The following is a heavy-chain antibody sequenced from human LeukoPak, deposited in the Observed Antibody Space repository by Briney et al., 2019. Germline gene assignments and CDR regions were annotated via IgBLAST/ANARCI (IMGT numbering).Heavy chain of an antibody. CDR3: ARGSGRVLIQLWLEAFYI. CDR1: GGTFSSYA. D-gene: IGHD5-18*01. J-gene: IGHJ3*02. CDR2: IIPIFGTA. V-gene: IGHV1-69*06. Sequence: SVKVSCKASGGTFSSYAISWVRQAPGQGLEWMGRIIPIFGTANYAQKFQGRVTITVDKSTSTAYMELGSLRSEDTAVYYCARGSGRVLIQLWLEAFYIWGQGTMLSVSS.